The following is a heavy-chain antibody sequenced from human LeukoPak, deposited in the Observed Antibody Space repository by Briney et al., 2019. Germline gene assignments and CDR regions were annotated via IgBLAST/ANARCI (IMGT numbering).Heavy chain of an antibody. CDR2: IKPDGSET. CDR3: ARYASGSYHLDY. D-gene: IGHD3-10*01. J-gene: IGHJ4*02. Sequence: GGSLRLSCAVSGFTFSSYWMSWVRQAPGKGLEWVAKIKPDGSETNHVDSVRGRFTISRGNAKNSLNLQMNSLRAEDTAVYYCARYASGSYHLDYWGQGNLVTVSS. V-gene: IGHV3-7*01. CDR1: GFTFSSYW.